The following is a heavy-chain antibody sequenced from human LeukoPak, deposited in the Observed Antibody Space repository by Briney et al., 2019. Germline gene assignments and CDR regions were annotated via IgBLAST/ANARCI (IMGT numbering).Heavy chain of an antibody. CDR1: GFTFDDYA. CDR2: ISWNSGSI. J-gene: IGHJ4*02. CDR3: AKGGDYDILTGFDC. D-gene: IGHD3-9*01. Sequence: QPGGSLRLSCAASGFTFDDYAMHWVRQAPGKGLEWVSGISWNSGSIGYADSVKGRFTISRDNAKNSLYLQMNSLRAEDTALYYCAKGGDYDILTGFDCWGQGTLVTVSS. V-gene: IGHV3-9*01.